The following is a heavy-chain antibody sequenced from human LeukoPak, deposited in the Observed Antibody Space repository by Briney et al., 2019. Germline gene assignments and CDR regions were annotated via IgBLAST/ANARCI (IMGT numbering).Heavy chain of an antibody. V-gene: IGHV5-51*03. CDR2: ILPGDSDT. CDR1: GDRFTSYW. J-gene: IGHJ5*02. CDR3: ARRPLHSQNWLAP. Sequence: TPGESLKISCKGYGDRFTSYWVAWVRQMPGKGLEWMGIILPGDSDTRYSPSIQGQVTISVDRSISTAYLQWSSLKASDTAIYYCARRPLHSQNWLAPWGQGTLVTVSS.